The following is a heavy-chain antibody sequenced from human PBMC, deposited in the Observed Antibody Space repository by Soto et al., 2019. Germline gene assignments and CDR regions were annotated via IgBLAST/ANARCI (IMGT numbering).Heavy chain of an antibody. CDR3: ARGKRLLWFGHDAFDI. CDR1: GGSFSGYY. J-gene: IGHJ3*02. CDR2: INHSGST. Sequence: QVQLQQWGGGLLKPSETLSLTCAVYGGSFSGYYWSWIRQPPGKGLEWIGEINHSGSTNYNPSLKSRVTISVDTSKNQFSLKLSSVTAADTAVYYCARGKRLLWFGHDAFDIWGQGTMVTVSS. D-gene: IGHD3-10*01. V-gene: IGHV4-34*01.